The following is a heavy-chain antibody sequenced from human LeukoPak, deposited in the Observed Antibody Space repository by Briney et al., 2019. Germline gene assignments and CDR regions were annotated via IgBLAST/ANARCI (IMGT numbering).Heavy chain of an antibody. J-gene: IGHJ5*02. CDR1: GYTLTELS. CDR3: ARDTFATYYDFWSGYANWFDP. D-gene: IGHD3-3*01. Sequence: ASVKVSCKVSGYTLTELSMHWVRQAPGQGLEWMGWINPNSGGTNYAQKFQGRVTMTRDTSISTAYMELSRLRSDDTAVYYCARDTFATYYDFWSGYANWFDPWGQGTLVTVSS. CDR2: INPNSGGT. V-gene: IGHV1-2*02.